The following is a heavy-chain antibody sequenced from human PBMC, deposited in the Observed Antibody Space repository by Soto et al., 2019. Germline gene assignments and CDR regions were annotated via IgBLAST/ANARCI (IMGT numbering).Heavy chain of an antibody. Sequence: ESLKISFKGSGYSFTSYWIGWVRQIPGKGLEWMGIIYPGDSDTRYSPSFQGQVTISADKSISTAYLQWSSLKASDTAMYYCARRDSSSSFYYYGMDVWGQGTTVTVSS. CDR1: GYSFTSYW. CDR3: ARRDSSSSFYYYGMDV. V-gene: IGHV5-51*01. CDR2: IYPGDSDT. J-gene: IGHJ6*02. D-gene: IGHD6-6*01.